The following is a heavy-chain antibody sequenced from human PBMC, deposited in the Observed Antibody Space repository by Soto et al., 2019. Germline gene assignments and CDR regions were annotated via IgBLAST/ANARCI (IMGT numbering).Heavy chain of an antibody. CDR2: IYSGGST. J-gene: IGHJ6*02. CDR1: GFTVSSNY. Sequence: PGWSLRLSFAASGFTVSSNYRIWVRQAPGKGLEWVSVIYSGGSTYYADSVKGRFTISRDNSKNTLYLQMNSLRAEDTAVYYCARVLSTANYYYYGMDVWGQGTTVTVSS. V-gene: IGHV3-53*01. D-gene: IGHD1-1*01. CDR3: ARVLSTANYYYYGMDV.